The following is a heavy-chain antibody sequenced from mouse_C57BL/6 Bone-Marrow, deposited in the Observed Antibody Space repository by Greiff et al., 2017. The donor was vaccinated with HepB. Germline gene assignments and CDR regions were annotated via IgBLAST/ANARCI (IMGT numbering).Heavy chain of an antibody. CDR1: GYTFTRYN. Sequence: QVQLQQSGAELVRPGASVKMSCKASGYTFTRYNMHWVKQTPRQGLEWIGAIYPGNGDTSYNQKLKGKATLTVEKSSSTAYMQLSSLSSEDSAVYFCARAGWLLSWFAYWGQGTLVTVSA. CDR3: ARAGWLLSWFAY. V-gene: IGHV1-12*01. CDR2: IYPGNGDT. D-gene: IGHD2-3*01. J-gene: IGHJ3*01.